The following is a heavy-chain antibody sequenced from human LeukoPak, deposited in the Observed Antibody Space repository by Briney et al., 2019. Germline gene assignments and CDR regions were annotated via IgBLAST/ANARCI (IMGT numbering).Heavy chain of an antibody. J-gene: IGHJ4*02. CDR1: GFTFSTYV. Sequence: GRSLILSCAASGFTFSTYVMHWIRQAPGKGLEWVAVISDDGSDKYYADSVKGRFTLSRDKHKNMVFLQMNSLRAEDTAVCYCATGTGGRVGSLDYWGQGTLVTVSS. CDR3: ATGTGGRVGSLDY. CDR2: ISDDGSDK. D-gene: IGHD6-13*01. V-gene: IGHV3-30*03.